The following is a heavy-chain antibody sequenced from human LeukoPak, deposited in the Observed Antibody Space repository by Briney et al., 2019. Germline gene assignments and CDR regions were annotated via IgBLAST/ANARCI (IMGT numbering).Heavy chain of an antibody. Sequence: ASVKVSCKASGGTFSSYAISWVRQAPGQGLEWMGGIIPIFGTANYAQKFQGRVTITTDESTSTAYMELRSLRSEDTAVYYCAREADVPGGDYWGQGTLATVSS. CDR2: IIPIFGTA. CDR1: GGTFSSYA. D-gene: IGHD3-16*01. CDR3: AREADVPGGDY. V-gene: IGHV1-69*05. J-gene: IGHJ4*02.